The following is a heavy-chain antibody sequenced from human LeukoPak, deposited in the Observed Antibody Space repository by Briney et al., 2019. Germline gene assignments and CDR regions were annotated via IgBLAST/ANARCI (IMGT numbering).Heavy chain of an antibody. D-gene: IGHD2-2*01. J-gene: IGHJ5*02. CDR1: GFTHSSYW. V-gene: IGHV3-7*03. CDR3: ARGLPLGYCSSTSCHGGWFDP. CDR2: IKQDGSEK. Sequence: PGGSLRLSCAASGFTHSSYWMSWVRQAPGKGLEWVANIKQDGSEKYYVDSVKGRFTISRDNAKNSLYLQMNSLRAEDTALYHCARGLPLGYCSSTSCHGGWFDPWGQGTLVTAAS.